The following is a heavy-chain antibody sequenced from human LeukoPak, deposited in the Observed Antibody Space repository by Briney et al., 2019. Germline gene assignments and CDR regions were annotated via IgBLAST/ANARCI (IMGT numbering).Heavy chain of an antibody. V-gene: IGHV3-23*01. J-gene: IGHJ4*02. CDR3: AKDVAPDSGWDLDY. Sequence: GGSLRLSCAVSGLTFSTYSMTWARQGPGKGLEWVSSIYNSGAKIFYADSVKGRFTISRDNSKNMLYLQMNSLRVEDTAVYYCAKDVAPDSGWDLDYWGQGTLVSVSS. CDR2: IYNSGAKI. D-gene: IGHD6-19*01. CDR1: GLTFSTYS.